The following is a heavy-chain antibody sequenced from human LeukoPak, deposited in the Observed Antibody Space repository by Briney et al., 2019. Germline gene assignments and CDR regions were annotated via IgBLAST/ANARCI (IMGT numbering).Heavy chain of an antibody. CDR3: AREYSASEH. CDR1: GYTLTGHF. V-gene: IGHV1-2*02. Sequence: GASVTVSCRASGYTLTGHFLHWVRQAPGQGLEWMAWIDPNNGDTHYAQNLQGRITVTRDTSISTVYMELSRLTSDDTAVYYCAREYSASEHWGQGTLVTVSS. CDR2: IDPNNGDT. J-gene: IGHJ1*01. D-gene: IGHD4-11*01.